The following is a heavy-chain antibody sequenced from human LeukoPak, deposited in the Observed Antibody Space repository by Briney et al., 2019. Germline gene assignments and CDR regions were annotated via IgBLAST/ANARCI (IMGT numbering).Heavy chain of an antibody. V-gene: IGHV3-21*01. CDR1: GFTFSSYS. CDR3: AREYGSPDEVYDY. J-gene: IGHJ4*02. CDR2: ISSSSSYI. Sequence: GGSLRLSCAASGFTFSSYSMNWVRQAPGKGLEWVSSISSSSSYIYYADSVKGRFTISRDNAKNSLYLQMNSLRAEDTAVYYCAREYGSPDEVYDYWGQGTLVTVSS. D-gene: IGHD2-15*01.